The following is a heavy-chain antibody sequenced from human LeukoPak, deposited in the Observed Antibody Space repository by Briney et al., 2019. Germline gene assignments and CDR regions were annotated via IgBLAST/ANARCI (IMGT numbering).Heavy chain of an antibody. CDR1: GGTFSSYA. D-gene: IGHD2-21*02. Sequence: SVKVSCKASGGTFSSYAISWVRQAPGQGLEWMGGIIPIFGTANYAQKFQGRVTMTRDMSTSTVYMELSSLRSEDTAVYYCARGKYCGGDCYTYDYWGQGTLVTVSS. CDR2: IIPIFGTA. CDR3: ARGKYCGGDCYTYDY. J-gene: IGHJ4*02. V-gene: IGHV1-69*05.